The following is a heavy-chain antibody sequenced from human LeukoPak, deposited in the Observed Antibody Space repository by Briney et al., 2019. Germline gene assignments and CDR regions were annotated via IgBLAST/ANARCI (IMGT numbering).Heavy chain of an antibody. CDR1: GGTFISYA. CDR2: IIPIFGTA. CDR3: ARGEESSSGYPNWFDP. Sequence: ASVKVSCKASGGTFISYAISWVRQAPGQGLEWMGGIIPIFGTANYAQKFQGRVTITADESTSTAYMELSSLRSEDTAVYYCARGEESSSGYPNWFDPWGQGTLVTVSS. J-gene: IGHJ5*02. V-gene: IGHV1-69*13. D-gene: IGHD6-13*01.